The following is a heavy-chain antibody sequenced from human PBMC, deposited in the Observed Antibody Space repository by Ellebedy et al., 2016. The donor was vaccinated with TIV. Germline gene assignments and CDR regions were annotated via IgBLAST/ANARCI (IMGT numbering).Heavy chain of an antibody. Sequence: PGGSLRLSCAASGFTFSSYGMHWVRQAPGKGLEWLAFIRYDGNNKYNADSVKGRFTISRDNSKNTLYLQMNSLRAEDTAVYYCAKALVRGVTPRAYYGMDVWGQGTTVTVSS. J-gene: IGHJ6*02. V-gene: IGHV3-30*02. D-gene: IGHD3-10*01. CDR1: GFTFSSYG. CDR2: IRYDGNNK. CDR3: AKALVRGVTPRAYYGMDV.